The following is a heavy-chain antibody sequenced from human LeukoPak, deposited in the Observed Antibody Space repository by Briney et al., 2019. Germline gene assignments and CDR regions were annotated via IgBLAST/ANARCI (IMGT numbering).Heavy chain of an antibody. CDR1: GYTLTGYY. CDR3: ARDPPLYSRGWKLTGDY. J-gene: IGHJ4*02. Sequence: SVNVSCKASGYTLTGYYMHWVRQAPAQGLDWMGWINPNSGGTNYAQKFQGRVTMTRDTSISTAYMELSRLRSDDTPVYYCARDPPLYSRGWKLTGDYWGQGTLVTVSP. D-gene: IGHD6-19*01. CDR2: INPNSGGT. V-gene: IGHV1-2*02.